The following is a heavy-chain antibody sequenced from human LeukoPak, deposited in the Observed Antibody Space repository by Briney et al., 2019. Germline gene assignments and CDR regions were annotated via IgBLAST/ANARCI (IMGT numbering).Heavy chain of an antibody. CDR1: GFTFSGSA. J-gene: IGHJ5*02. V-gene: IGHV3-23*01. Sequence: GGSLRLSCAASGFTFSGSAMSWVRQAPGEGLEWVSLISYSGANSYYTDSVRGRFTISRDNSKDTLFLQMNSLRAEDTAVYYCAKAWITMVRGVSEGFDPWGQGTLVTVSS. CDR2: ISYSGANS. CDR3: AKAWITMVRGVSEGFDP. D-gene: IGHD3-10*01.